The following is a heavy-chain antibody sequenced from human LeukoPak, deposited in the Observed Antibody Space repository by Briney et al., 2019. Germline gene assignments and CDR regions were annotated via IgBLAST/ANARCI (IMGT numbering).Heavy chain of an antibody. Sequence: SVKVSCKASGGTFSSYAISWVRQAPGQGLEWMGRIIPILGIANYAQKFQGRVTITADKSTSTAYMELSSLRSEDTAAYYCARQPSRYYGMDVWGQGTTVTVSS. J-gene: IGHJ6*02. D-gene: IGHD6-19*01. CDR2: IIPILGIA. CDR1: GGTFSSYA. V-gene: IGHV1-69*04. CDR3: ARQPSRYYGMDV.